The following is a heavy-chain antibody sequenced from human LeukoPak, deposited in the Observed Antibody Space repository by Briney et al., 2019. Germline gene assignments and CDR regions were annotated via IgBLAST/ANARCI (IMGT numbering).Heavy chain of an antibody. CDR1: GYTFTGYY. V-gene: IGHV1-2*02. CDR2: INPNSGGT. D-gene: IGHD6-19*01. J-gene: IGHJ4*02. Sequence: ASVKVSCKASGYTFTGYYMHWVQQAPGQGLEWMGWINPNSGGTNYAQKFQGRVTMTRDTSISTAYMELSRLRSDDTAVYYCARVISGGGIAVAGLDYWGQGTLVTVSS. CDR3: ARVISGGGIAVAGLDY.